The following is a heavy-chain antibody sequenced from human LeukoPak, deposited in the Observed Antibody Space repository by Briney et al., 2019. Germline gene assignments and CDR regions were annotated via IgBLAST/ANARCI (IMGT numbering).Heavy chain of an antibody. V-gene: IGHV3-48*03. Sequence: GGCLRLSCAASGFTFSSYEMNWVRQAPGKGLEWVSYISSSDNTIYYADSVKGRFTISRDNAKNSLYLQMNSLRAEDTAVYYCARDINWVGGYWGQGTLVTVSS. CDR1: GFTFSSYE. D-gene: IGHD7-27*01. CDR3: ARDINWVGGY. CDR2: ISSSDNTI. J-gene: IGHJ4*02.